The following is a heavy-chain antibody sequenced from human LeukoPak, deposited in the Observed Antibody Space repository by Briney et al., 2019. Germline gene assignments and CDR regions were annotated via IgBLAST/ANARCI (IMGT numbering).Heavy chain of an antibody. CDR1: GGSVRSYY. Sequence: SETQSLTCTVSGGSVRSYYWSWIRQPAGKGLEWIGRIYAGGHTDHNPSLRSRVTMSIDSSKNQFSLRLSSVTAADTAVYYCAREHKDYDGDGYYYGYWGQGTLVTVSS. CDR2: IYAGGHT. J-gene: IGHJ4*02. V-gene: IGHV4-4*07. CDR3: AREHKDYDGDGYYYGY. D-gene: IGHD3-22*01.